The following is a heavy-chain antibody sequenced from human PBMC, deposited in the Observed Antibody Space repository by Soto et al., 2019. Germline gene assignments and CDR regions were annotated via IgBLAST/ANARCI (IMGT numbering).Heavy chain of an antibody. CDR3: VSNLDYGGNSDWFDT. J-gene: IGHJ5*02. Sequence: GESLKISCKASGYSFTSYWTAWVRQMPGKGMEWTGIIYPADSNTRYSPCIQGQVTISADKSISTANLQWSSLKASDTAMYYCVSNLDYGGNSDWFDTWGKRTLVTVSS. CDR2: IYPADSNT. CDR1: GYSFTSYW. V-gene: IGHV5-51*02. D-gene: IGHD4-17*01.